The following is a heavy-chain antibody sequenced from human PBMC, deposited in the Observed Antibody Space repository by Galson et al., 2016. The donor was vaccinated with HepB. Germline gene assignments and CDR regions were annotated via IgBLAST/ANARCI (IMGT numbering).Heavy chain of an antibody. CDR1: GGSISSDGYS. CDR3: ARVGYGDHLDY. J-gene: IGHJ4*02. V-gene: IGHV4-30-2*02. Sequence: TLSLTCAVSGGSISSDGYSWSWIRQPPGKGLEWIGYIYHSGSTYYNPSLKSRVTISVDRSKNQFSLKLSSVTAADTAVYYCARVGYGDHLDYWGQGTLVTVSS. CDR2: IYHSGST. D-gene: IGHD2-8*02.